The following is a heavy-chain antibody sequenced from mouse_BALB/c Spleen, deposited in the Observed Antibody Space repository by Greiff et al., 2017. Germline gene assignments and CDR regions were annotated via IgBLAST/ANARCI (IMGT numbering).Heavy chain of an antibody. CDR3: ARGRGTMITPFAY. D-gene: IGHD2-4*01. J-gene: IGHJ3*01. CDR2: ISSGGST. Sequence: EVQVVESGGGLVKPGGSLKLSCAASGFTFSSYAMSWVRQTPEKRLEWVASISSGGSTYYPDSVKGRFTISRDNARNILYLQMSSLRSEDTAMYYCARGRGTMITPFAYWGQGTLVTVSA. CDR1: GFTFSSYA. V-gene: IGHV5-6-5*01.